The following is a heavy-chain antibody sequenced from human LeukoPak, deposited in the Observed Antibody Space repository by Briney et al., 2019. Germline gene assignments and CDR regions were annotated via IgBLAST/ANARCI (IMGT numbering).Heavy chain of an antibody. D-gene: IGHD2-15*01. V-gene: IGHV1-2*02. J-gene: IGHJ4*02. CDR1: GYTFTGYY. CDR2: INPNSGGT. Sequence: GASVKVSCKASGYTFTGYYMHWVRQAPGQGLEWMGWINPNSGGTNYAQKFQGRVTMTRDTSISTAYMELSRLRSDDTAVYYCARVDGRVASVYFDYWGQGTLATVSS. CDR3: ARVDGRVASVYFDY.